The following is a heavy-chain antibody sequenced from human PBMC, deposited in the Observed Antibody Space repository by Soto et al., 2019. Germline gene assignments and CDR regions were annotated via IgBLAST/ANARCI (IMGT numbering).Heavy chain of an antibody. V-gene: IGHV1-69*02. CDR1: GGTFSSYT. CDR3: ARGWPPGSEYFQH. Sequence: QVQLVQSGAEVKKPGSSVKVSCKASGGTFSSYTISWVRQAPGQGLEWLGRIIPILGIANYAQKCKGRVTITAAKTTSTAYMELSSMRSEATAVYYCARGWPPGSEYFQHWGQGTLVTVSS. CDR2: IIPILGIA. J-gene: IGHJ1*01.